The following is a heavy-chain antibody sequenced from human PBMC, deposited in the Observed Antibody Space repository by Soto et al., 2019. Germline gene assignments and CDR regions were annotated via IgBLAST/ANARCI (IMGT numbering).Heavy chain of an antibody. J-gene: IGHJ4*02. CDR2: IHYSGST. D-gene: IGHD2-15*01. Sequence: SETMSLTCSVSCDSSRISSYYRGRVRQPPGKGLEWIGSIHYSGSTHYNPSLQSRVTISGDASKKQFSLKLGSVTAADTSMYYCASTKDETLYFDYWGQGNLVTVSS. CDR3: ASTKDETLYFDY. CDR1: CDSSRISSYY. V-gene: IGHV4-39*01.